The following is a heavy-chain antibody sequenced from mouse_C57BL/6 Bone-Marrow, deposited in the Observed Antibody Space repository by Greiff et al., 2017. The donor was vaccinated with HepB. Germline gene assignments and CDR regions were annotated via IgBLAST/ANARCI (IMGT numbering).Heavy chain of an antibody. D-gene: IGHD1-1*01. Sequence: QVQLQQPGAELVKPGASVKLSCKASGYTFTSYWMQWVKQRPGQGLEWIGEIDPSDSYTNYNQKFKGKATLTVDTSSSTAYMQLSSLTSEDSAVHYCARDGNGFAYWGQGTLVTVSA. V-gene: IGHV1-50*01. CDR2: IDPSDSYT. J-gene: IGHJ3*01. CDR1: GYTFTSYW. CDR3: ARDGNGFAY.